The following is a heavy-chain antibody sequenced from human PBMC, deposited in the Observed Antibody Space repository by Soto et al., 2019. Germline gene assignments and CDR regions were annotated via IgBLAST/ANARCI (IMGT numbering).Heavy chain of an antibody. J-gene: IGHJ4*02. CDR2: INDGSEE. CDR3: ARDDLFVGGGLDH. CDR1: GFSFSAHG. Sequence: QVQLVESGGGVVRPGTSLRLSCAATGFSFSAHGMHWVRQAPGKGLEWLAVINDGSEEGYADSVRGRCTISRDNARNILYLQMDNLRAEDSALYYCARDDLFVGGGLDHWGQGTLVTVSS. D-gene: IGHD6-25*01. V-gene: IGHV3-33*01.